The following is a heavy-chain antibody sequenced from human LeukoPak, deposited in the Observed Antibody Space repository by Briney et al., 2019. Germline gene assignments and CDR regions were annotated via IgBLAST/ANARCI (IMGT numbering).Heavy chain of an antibody. CDR2: ISRDGSNK. CDR3: AKPSKRRVVTITDFDY. V-gene: IGHV3-30*18. D-gene: IGHD3-22*01. CDR1: GFTCRYYG. J-gene: IGHJ4*02. Sequence: GGALRQTCPTSGFTCRYYGLHGVRPPPARELEGVAVISRDGSNKYYADSVKGRSTISRDNSKTTLYLQMNSLRHEDTCVYYCAKPSKRRVVTITDFDYWGEGTLGTVSS.